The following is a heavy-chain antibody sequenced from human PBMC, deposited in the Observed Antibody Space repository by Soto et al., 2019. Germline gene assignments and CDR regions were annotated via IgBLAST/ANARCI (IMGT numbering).Heavy chain of an antibody. Sequence: QITLKESGPTLVKPTQTLTLTCTFSGFSLSTSGVGVGWIRQPPGKALEWLALIYWDDDKLYSPSLKSRLTISKDTSKTQVVLTMTNMEPVDTDTYYCEHVPSSSGDYWGQGTLVTVSS. V-gene: IGHV2-5*02. CDR3: EHVPSSSGDY. J-gene: IGHJ4*02. CDR1: GFSLSTSGVG. CDR2: IYWDDDK. D-gene: IGHD6-6*01.